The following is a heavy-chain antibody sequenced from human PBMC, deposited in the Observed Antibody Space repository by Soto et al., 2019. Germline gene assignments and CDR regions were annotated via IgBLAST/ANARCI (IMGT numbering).Heavy chain of an antibody. CDR1: GFTFSSYW. V-gene: IGHV3-7*01. D-gene: IGHD3-3*01. J-gene: IGHJ6*02. Sequence: EVQLVESGGGLVQPGGSLRLSCAASGFTFSSYWMSWVRQAPGKGLEWVANIKQDGSEKYYVDSVKGRFTISRDNDKNSLYRQMNSLRAEDTAVYYCASAHVSSYYDFWSGYSPYGMDVWCQGTTVTVSS. CDR2: IKQDGSEK. CDR3: ASAHVSSYYDFWSGYSPYGMDV.